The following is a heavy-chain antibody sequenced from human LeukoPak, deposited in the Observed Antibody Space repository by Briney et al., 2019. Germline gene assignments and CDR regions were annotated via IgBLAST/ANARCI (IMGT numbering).Heavy chain of an antibody. Sequence: GGSLRLSCAASGFTFDDYGMSWVRQAPGKGLEWVSGINWSGGSTGYGDSVKGRFTISRDNVKNSLYLQMNSLRAEDTALYYCAKVLSSGWYDIFDYWGQGTLVTVSS. CDR1: GFTFDDYG. D-gene: IGHD6-19*01. J-gene: IGHJ4*02. CDR3: AKVLSSGWYDIFDY. CDR2: INWSGGST. V-gene: IGHV3-20*04.